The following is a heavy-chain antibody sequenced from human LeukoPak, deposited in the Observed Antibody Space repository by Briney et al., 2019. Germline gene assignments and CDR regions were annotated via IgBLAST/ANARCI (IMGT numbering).Heavy chain of an antibody. D-gene: IGHD1-26*01. Sequence: ASVKVSCKASGYTFTSYYMHWVRHAPGQGLEWMGIINPSGGSTSYAQKFQGRVTMTRYTSTSTVYMELSSLRSEDTAVYYCARDLSLMGATDAFDIWGQGTMVTVSS. J-gene: IGHJ3*02. CDR3: ARDLSLMGATDAFDI. V-gene: IGHV1-46*01. CDR1: GYTFTSYY. CDR2: INPSGGST.